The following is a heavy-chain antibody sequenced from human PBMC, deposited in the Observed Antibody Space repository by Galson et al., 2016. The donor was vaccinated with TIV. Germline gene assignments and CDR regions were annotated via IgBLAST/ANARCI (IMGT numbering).Heavy chain of an antibody. J-gene: IGHJ3*02. CDR3: AHRKTGSRPLDAFDI. CDR1: GFSLTTRGVG. V-gene: IGHV2-5*05. Sequence: PALVKPTQTLTLTCTFSGFSLTTRGVGVAWIRQPPRKALEWLASIYWDEDKRYAPSLRNRLTVTKDPSKNQVVLTLTDMDPAGTGTYYCAHRKTGSRPLDAFDIWGQGTMVTVSS. D-gene: IGHD2-15*01. CDR2: IYWDEDK.